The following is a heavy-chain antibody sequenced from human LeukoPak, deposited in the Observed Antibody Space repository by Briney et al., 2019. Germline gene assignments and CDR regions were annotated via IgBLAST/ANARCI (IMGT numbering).Heavy chain of an antibody. CDR2: ISSNGGST. CDR3: AKAAAGNYGLDY. V-gene: IGHV3-64*01. Sequence: GGSLRLSCAASGFTFSSYAMHWVRQAPGKGLEYVSAISSNGGSTYYANSVKGRFTISRDNSKNTLYLQMGSLRAEDMAVYYCAKAAAGNYGLDYWGQGTLVTVSS. D-gene: IGHD6-13*01. CDR1: GFTFSSYA. J-gene: IGHJ4*02.